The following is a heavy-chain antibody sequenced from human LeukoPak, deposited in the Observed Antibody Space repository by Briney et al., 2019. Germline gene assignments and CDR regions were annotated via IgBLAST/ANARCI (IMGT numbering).Heavy chain of an antibody. CDR1: GGSISSGSYY. V-gene: IGHV4-61*02. CDR3: ARTGSVVAGTPYYYYGMDV. Sequence: SETLSLTCTVSGGSISSGSYYWSWIRQPAGKGLEWIGRIYTSGSTNYNPSLKSRVTISVDTSKNQFSLKLSSVTAADTAVYYCARTGSVVAGTPYYYYGMDVWGQGTTVTVSS. D-gene: IGHD6-19*01. CDR2: IYTSGST. J-gene: IGHJ6*02.